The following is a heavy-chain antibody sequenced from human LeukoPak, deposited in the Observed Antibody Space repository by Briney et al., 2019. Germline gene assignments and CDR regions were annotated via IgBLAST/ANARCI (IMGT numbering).Heavy chain of an antibody. CDR3: TRVLAAAANALDI. Sequence: GGSLRLSCAASGFTLGDHYMDWVRQAPGKGLEWVGRSRHKAKKYSTEYAASVKGRFTISRDDSKNSLYLQMNSLKTEDTAVYYCTRVLAAAANALDIWGQGTMVTVSS. CDR2: SRHKAKKYST. J-gene: IGHJ3*02. CDR1: GFTLGDHY. V-gene: IGHV3-72*01. D-gene: IGHD6-13*01.